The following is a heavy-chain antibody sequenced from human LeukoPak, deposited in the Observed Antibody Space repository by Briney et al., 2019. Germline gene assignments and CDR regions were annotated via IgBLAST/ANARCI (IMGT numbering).Heavy chain of an antibody. Sequence: SETLSLTCAVSGGSISSGGYSWSWIRQPPGKGLEWIGYIYHSGSTYYNPSLKSRVTISVDRSKNQFSLKLSSVTAADTAVYYCARSPLMVRGANWFDPWDQGTLVTVSS. J-gene: IGHJ5*02. CDR1: GGSISSGGYS. V-gene: IGHV4-30-2*01. D-gene: IGHD3-10*01. CDR3: ARSPLMVRGANWFDP. CDR2: IYHSGST.